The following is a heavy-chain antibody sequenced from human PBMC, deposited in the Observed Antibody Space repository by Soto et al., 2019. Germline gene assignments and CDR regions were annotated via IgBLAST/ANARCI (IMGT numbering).Heavy chain of an antibody. J-gene: IGHJ6*02. Sequence: EVQLVESGGGLVKPGGSLRLSCAASGFPFNTYTMNWVRQAPGKGLEWVSSISSRSIYIYYADSVTGRFTISRADARNSLYLQMNSRRAEDTAVYYCAREEVSRPNTYHGLDVWGQGTTVTVSS. CDR1: GFPFNTYT. CDR2: ISSRSIYI. V-gene: IGHV3-21*01. CDR3: AREEVSRPNTYHGLDV.